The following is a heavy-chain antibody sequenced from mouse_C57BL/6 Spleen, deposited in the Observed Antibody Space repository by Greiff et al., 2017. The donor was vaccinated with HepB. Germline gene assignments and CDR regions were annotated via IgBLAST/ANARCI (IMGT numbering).Heavy chain of an antibody. CDR3: ARGDDPPYAMDY. V-gene: IGHV1-7*01. D-gene: IGHD2-3*01. Sequence: VQGVESGAELAKPGASVKLSCKASGYTFTSYWMHWVKQRPGQGLEWIGYINPSSGYTKYNQKFKDKATLTADKSSSTAYMQLSSLTYEDSAVYYCARGDDPPYAMDYWGQGTSVTVSS. CDR1: GYTFTSYW. CDR2: INPSSGYT. J-gene: IGHJ4*01.